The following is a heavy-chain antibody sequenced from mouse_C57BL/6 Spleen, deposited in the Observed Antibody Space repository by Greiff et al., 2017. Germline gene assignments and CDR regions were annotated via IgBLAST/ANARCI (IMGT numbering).Heavy chain of an antibody. D-gene: IGHD2-2*01. V-gene: IGHV1-55*01. Sequence: QVQLQQPGAELVKPGASVKMSCKASGYTFTSYWITWVKQRPGQGLEWIGDIYPGSGSTNYNEKFKSKATLTVDTSSSPAYMQLSSLTSEDSAVYYCARSGLRQALWYFDVWGTGTTVTVSS. CDR2: IYPGSGST. J-gene: IGHJ1*03. CDR1: GYTFTSYW. CDR3: ARSGLRQALWYFDV.